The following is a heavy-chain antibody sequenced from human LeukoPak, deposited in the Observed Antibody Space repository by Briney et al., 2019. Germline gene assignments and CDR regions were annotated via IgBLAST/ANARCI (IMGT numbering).Heavy chain of an antibody. CDR3: ARELWFANAPGSWLDP. D-gene: IGHD3-10*01. V-gene: IGHV4-30-2*01. CDR2: IFHTGST. J-gene: IGHJ5*02. Sequence: KSSEALSLTCVVSGDSISSGAYSWSWIRQPPGKGLEWIGYIFHTGSTFYNPSLKSRLTISVDNSKNQFSLRLSSVTAADTAVYYCARELWFANAPGSWLDPWDQGTLVTVSS. CDR1: GDSISSGAYS.